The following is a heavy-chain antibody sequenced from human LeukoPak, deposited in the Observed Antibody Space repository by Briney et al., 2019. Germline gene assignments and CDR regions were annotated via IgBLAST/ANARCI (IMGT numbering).Heavy chain of an antibody. CDR1: GFTFSSYS. D-gene: IGHD2-15*01. CDR2: ISSSSRYK. J-gene: IGHJ4*02. V-gene: IGHV3-21*01. Sequence: GGSLRLSCAASGFTFSSYSMNWVRQAPGKGLEWVSSISSSSRYKYYADSVKGRFTISRDNADNSLYLQMNSLTAEDTAVYYCARGEGYCSGGSCYFLYWGQGTLVTVSS. CDR3: ARGEGYCSGGSCYFLY.